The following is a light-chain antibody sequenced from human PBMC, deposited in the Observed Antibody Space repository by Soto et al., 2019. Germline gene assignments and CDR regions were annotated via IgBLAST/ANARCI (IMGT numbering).Light chain of an antibody. V-gene: IGKV3-11*01. J-gene: IGKJ1*01. CDR3: QQRSNWQRT. CDR2: DAS. Sequence: EIVLTQSPGTLSLSPGERATLSCRASQSVSSYLAWYQQKPGQAPRLLIYDASNRATGIPARFSGSGSGTDFTLTISSLEPEDFAVYYCQQRSNWQRTFGQGTKVDIK. CDR1: QSVSSY.